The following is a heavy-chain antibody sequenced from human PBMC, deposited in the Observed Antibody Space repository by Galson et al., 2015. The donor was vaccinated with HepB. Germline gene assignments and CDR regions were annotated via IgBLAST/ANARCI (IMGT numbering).Heavy chain of an antibody. J-gene: IGHJ6*03. CDR1: GGTFSSYA. D-gene: IGHD1-14*01. Sequence: SVKVSCKASGGTFSSYAISWVRQAPGQGLEWMGGIIPIFGTANYAQKFQGRVTITADESTSTAYMELSSLRSEDTAVYYCARDRTLTHYYYYYYMDVWGKGTTVTVSS. V-gene: IGHV1-69*13. CDR3: ARDRTLTHYYYYYYMDV. CDR2: IIPIFGTA.